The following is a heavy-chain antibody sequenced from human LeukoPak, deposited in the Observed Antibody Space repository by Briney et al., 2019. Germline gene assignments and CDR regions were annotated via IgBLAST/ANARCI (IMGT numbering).Heavy chain of an antibody. CDR3: ATGRSRPPGYYGMDV. J-gene: IGHJ6*02. CDR1: GYTLTELS. V-gene: IGHV1-24*01. Sequence: ASVKVSCKVSGYTLTELSMHWVRQAPGKGLEWMGGFDPEDGETTYAQKFQGRVTMTEGTSTDTAYMELSSLRSEDTAVYYCATGRSRPPGYYGMDVWGQGTTVTVSS. CDR2: FDPEDGET.